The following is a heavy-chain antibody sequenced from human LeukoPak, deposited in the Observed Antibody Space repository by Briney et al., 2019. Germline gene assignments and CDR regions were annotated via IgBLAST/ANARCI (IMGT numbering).Heavy chain of an antibody. D-gene: IGHD6-19*01. CDR1: GYTFTSNG. J-gene: IGHJ4*02. CDR2: ISPYNGHT. Sequence: ASVKVFCKASGYTFTSNGVSWVRQAPGQGLEWMGWISPYNGHTHYAQKLQGRVTMTTDTSTSTAYMELGSLRSNDTAVYFCARLGDSSGWSNYWGQGTLVTVSS. CDR3: ARLGDSSGWSNY. V-gene: IGHV1-18*01.